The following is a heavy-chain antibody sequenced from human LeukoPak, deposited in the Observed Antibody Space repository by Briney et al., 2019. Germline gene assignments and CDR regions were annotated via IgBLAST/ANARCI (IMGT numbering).Heavy chain of an antibody. Sequence: HPGGSLRLSCAASGFTFSSHGMHWVRQAPGKGLEWVALIWYDGSNEYYADSVKGRLTISRDNSKNTLYLQMNSLRAEDTAVYYCARAGIVGLFHYYMDVWGKGTTVTVSS. V-gene: IGHV3-33*01. D-gene: IGHD2-21*01. CDR3: ARAGIVGLFHYYMDV. J-gene: IGHJ6*03. CDR2: IWYDGSNE. CDR1: GFTFSSHG.